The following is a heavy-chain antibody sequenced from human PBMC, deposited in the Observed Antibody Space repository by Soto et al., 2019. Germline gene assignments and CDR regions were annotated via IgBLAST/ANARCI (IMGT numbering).Heavy chain of an antibody. CDR1: GYTFTSYG. Sequence: ASVKVSCKASGYTFTSYGISWVRQAPGQVLEWMGWISAYNGNTNYAQKLQGRVTMTTDTSTSTAYLELRSLRFDDTAVYYCSRDGQWLVPFDYWGQGTLVTVSS. J-gene: IGHJ4*02. D-gene: IGHD6-19*01. CDR2: ISAYNGNT. V-gene: IGHV1-18*01. CDR3: SRDGQWLVPFDY.